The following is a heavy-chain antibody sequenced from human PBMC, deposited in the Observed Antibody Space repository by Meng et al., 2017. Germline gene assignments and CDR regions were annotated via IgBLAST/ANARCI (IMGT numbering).Heavy chain of an antibody. CDR2: INHSGST. CDR3: ARSHSVTIVAFDY. V-gene: IGHV4-34*01. D-gene: IGHD4-17*01. Sequence: AGLFRPPETLPPTCAVYCGSFSGYYWSLIRQPPGKGLEWIGEINHSGSTNYNPSLKSRVTMSLDTSKNQFSLRLSSVTAADTAVYYCARSHSVTIVAFDYWGQGTLVTVSS. CDR1: CGSFSGYY. J-gene: IGHJ4*02.